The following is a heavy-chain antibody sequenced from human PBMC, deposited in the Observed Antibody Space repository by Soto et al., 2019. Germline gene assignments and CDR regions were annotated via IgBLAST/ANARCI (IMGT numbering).Heavy chain of an antibody. CDR3: ARVSGYDYQHRGYYYYYGMDV. Sequence: QVQLVQSGAEVKKPGSSVKVSCKASGGTFSSYAISWVRQAPGQGLEWMGGIIPIFGTANYAQKFQGRVTITADESTSTAYMELSSLRSEDTAVYYCARVSGYDYQHRGYYYYYGMDVWGQGTTVTVSS. CDR1: GGTFSSYA. CDR2: IIPIFGTA. V-gene: IGHV1-69*12. J-gene: IGHJ6*02. D-gene: IGHD5-12*01.